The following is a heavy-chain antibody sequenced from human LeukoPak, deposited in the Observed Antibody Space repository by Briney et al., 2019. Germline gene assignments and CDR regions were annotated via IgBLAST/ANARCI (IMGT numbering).Heavy chain of an antibody. J-gene: IGHJ6*03. CDR3: ARGNHYDFWSGYYRDYYYYMDV. CDR1: GGSISSHY. V-gene: IGHV4-59*11. Sequence: SETLSFNWTVSGGSISSHYWSWIRQPPGKGLEWIGYIYYSGSTNYNPSLKSRVTISEDTSKNQFSLKLSSVTTADTAVYYCARGNHYDFWSGYYRDYYYYMDVWGKGTTVTVSS. CDR2: IYYSGST. D-gene: IGHD3-3*01.